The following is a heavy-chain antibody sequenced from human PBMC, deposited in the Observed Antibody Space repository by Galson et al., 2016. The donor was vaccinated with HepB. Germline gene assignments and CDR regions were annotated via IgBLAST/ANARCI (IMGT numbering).Heavy chain of an antibody. CDR2: MYYRGTT. Sequence: SETLSLTCSVSGASISSRNYYWGWLRQPPEKGLEWIVSMYYRGTTNYNPSLKSRVTISDDTSENQFSLRLTSVTAADTAVYFCASSRSVETGIDPQNPFDCWGQGIMVTVSS. D-gene: IGHD5-18*01. CDR3: ASSRSVETGIDPQNPFDC. V-gene: IGHV4-39*01. CDR1: GASISSRNYY. J-gene: IGHJ4*02.